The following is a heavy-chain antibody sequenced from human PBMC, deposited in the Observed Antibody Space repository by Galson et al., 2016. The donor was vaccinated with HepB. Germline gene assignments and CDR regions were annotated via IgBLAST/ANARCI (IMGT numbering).Heavy chain of an antibody. J-gene: IGHJ6*02. D-gene: IGHD3-9*01. CDR3: AKDHAFLGLYFYGMDV. Sequence: LRLSCAASGFTFSSYGMHWVRQAPGKGLEWVAVISCDGSNKYYADSAKGRFTISRDNSKNTLYLQMNSLIAEDTAVYYCAKDHAFLGLYFYGMDVWGQGTTVTVSS. CDR2: ISCDGSNK. V-gene: IGHV3-30*18. CDR1: GFTFSSYG.